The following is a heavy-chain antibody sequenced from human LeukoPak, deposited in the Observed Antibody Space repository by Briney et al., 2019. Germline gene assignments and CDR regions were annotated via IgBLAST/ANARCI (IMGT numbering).Heavy chain of an antibody. CDR1: GYSFTGYY. J-gene: IGHJ4*02. CDR2: VNPNSGGT. CDR3: ARDLTTVVTPGY. D-gene: IGHD4-23*01. Sequence: ASVKVSCKASGYSFTGYYMHWVRQAPGQGLEWMGWVNPNSGGTTYAQKFQGRVTMTRDTSISTAYMELSRLRSDDTAVYYCARDLTTVVTPGYWGQGTLVTVSS. V-gene: IGHV1-2*02.